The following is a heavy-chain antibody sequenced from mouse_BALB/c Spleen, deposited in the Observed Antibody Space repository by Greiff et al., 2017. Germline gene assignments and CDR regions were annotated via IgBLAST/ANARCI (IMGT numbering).Heavy chain of an antibody. Sequence: VKLQESAAELARPGASVKMSCKASGYTFTSYTMHWVKQRPGQGLEWIGYINPSSGYTEYNQKFKDKTTLTADKSSSTAYMQLSSLTSEDSAVYYCARGRTADFDYWGQGTTLTVSS. D-gene: IGHD4-1*01. CDR3: ARGRTADFDY. CDR1: GYTFTSYT. V-gene: IGHV1-4*02. J-gene: IGHJ2*01. CDR2: INPSSGYT.